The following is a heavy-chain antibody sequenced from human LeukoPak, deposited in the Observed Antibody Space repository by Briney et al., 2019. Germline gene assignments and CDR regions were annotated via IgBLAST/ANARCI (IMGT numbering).Heavy chain of an antibody. Sequence: SETLSLTCTVSGGPISSGDYYWSWIRQPPGEGLEWIGHVYYSGRTYYNPSLKSRLTVSVDTSKNQFSLKLSSVTAADTAVYYCARAVYSNSYHFDYWGQGALLTVSS. CDR1: GGPISSGDYY. D-gene: IGHD6-6*01. CDR3: ARAVYSNSYHFDY. J-gene: IGHJ4*02. CDR2: VYYSGRT. V-gene: IGHV4-30-4*08.